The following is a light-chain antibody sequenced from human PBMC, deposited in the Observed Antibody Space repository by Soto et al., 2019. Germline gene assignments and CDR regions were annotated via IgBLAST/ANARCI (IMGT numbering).Light chain of an antibody. CDR2: LKSDGTH. CDR3: QTWGTGFQV. J-gene: IGLJ3*02. Sequence: VLTQSPSASASLGASVKLTCTLSSGHSTYAIAWHQHQAEKGPRYLMNLKSDGTHTKGDGIPDRFSGSSSGAERYLTISSLQSDDEADYYCQTWGTGFQVFGGGTKLTVL. V-gene: IGLV4-69*01. CDR1: SGHSTYA.